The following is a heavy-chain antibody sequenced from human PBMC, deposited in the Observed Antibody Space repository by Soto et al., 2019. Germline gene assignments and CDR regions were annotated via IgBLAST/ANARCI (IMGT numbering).Heavy chain of an antibody. Sequence: QVQLQQWGAGLLKPSETLSLTCAVYGGSFSTYYLIWTRQPPGKGLEWIGEIHPSGSTNYNPSLESRFTISLDTSKNQFSLNLSSVTAADTAVYYCARGRDAYKGGRSWGPGTLVTVSS. CDR2: IHPSGST. CDR1: GGSFSTYY. CDR3: ARGRDAYKGGRS. V-gene: IGHV4-34*01. D-gene: IGHD1-1*01. J-gene: IGHJ4*02.